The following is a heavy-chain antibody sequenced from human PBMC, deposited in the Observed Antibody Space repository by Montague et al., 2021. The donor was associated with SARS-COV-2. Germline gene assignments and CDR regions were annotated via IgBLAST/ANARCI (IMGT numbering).Heavy chain of an antibody. J-gene: IGHJ3*02. CDR2: IYYSGSI. D-gene: IGHD2-21*02. CDR3: ARHGPFVVVTAIHDTFDI. V-gene: IGHV4-59*08. Sequence: SETLSLTCTVSGGSISTYYWSWIRQPPGKGLEWIGYIYYSGSINYNPSLKSRVTISVDTSKNQFSLKLSSVTAADTAVYYCARHGPFVVVTAIHDTFDIWGQGTMVTVSS. CDR1: GGSISTYY.